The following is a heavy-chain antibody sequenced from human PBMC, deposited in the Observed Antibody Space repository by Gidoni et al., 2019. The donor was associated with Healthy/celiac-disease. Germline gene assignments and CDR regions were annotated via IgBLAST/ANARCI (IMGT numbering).Heavy chain of an antibody. CDR1: GGTFSSYA. CDR3: ARSSYTIVGADPPYYGMDV. Sequence: QVQLVQSGAEVKKPGSSVKVSCKASGGTFSSYAISWVRQAPGQGLEWMGGIIPIFGTANYAQKFQGRVTITADESTSTAYMELSSLRSEDTAVYYCARSSYTIVGADPPYYGMDVWGQGTTVTVSS. J-gene: IGHJ6*02. D-gene: IGHD1-26*01. V-gene: IGHV1-69*01. CDR2: IIPIFGTA.